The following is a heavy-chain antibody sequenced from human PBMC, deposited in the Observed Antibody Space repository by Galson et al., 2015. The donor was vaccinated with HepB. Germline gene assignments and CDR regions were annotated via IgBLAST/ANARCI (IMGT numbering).Heavy chain of an antibody. Sequence: ETLSLTCTVSGVSTGTYYWSWFRQSPGKGLEWIGYIYSDGTTTYTPSLKSRVTISIDTFKKQLSLKVRSVTAADTAVYSCASHPDYGDYWGQGTLVTVSS. J-gene: IGHJ4*01. CDR1: GVSTGTYY. CDR2: IYSDGTT. V-gene: IGHV4-59*08. CDR3: ASHPDYGDY.